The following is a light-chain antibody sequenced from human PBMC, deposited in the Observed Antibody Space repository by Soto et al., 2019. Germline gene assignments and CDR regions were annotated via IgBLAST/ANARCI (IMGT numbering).Light chain of an antibody. V-gene: IGKV3-15*01. J-gene: IGKJ1*01. CDR1: QSISGT. CDR2: GAS. CDR3: PQYNDYSWT. Sequence: EIVITQAPATLSVSPGGRATLSCRASQSISGTLAWYQQKPGQAPRILIHGASTREPGFPARFSGSGAGTECTLTISSLQSEDVEVDDCPQYNDYSWTFGQGTKVDIK.